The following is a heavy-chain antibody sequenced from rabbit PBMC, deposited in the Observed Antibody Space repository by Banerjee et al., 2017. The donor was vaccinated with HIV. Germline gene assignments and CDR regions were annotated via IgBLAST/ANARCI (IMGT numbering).Heavy chain of an antibody. CDR3: ARGDSAGGAGFNL. CDR1: GIDFSSHYD. D-gene: IGHD7-1*01. CDR2: IYTGDGNT. J-gene: IGHJ4*01. V-gene: IGHV1S45*01. Sequence: QGQLAETGGGLVQPEGTLTLTCKASGIDFSSHYDMCWVRQAPGKGLEWIACIYTGDGNTYYASWVNGRFTISKTSSTTVTLQMTSLTAADTATYFCARGDSAGGAGFNLWGPGTLVTVS.